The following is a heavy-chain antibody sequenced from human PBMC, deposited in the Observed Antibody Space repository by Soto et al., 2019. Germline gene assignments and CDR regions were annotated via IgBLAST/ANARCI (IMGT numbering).Heavy chain of an antibody. D-gene: IGHD4-17*01. J-gene: IGHJ4*02. CDR2: IYYSGST. V-gene: IGHV4-30-4*01. CDR1: GGSISSGAYY. CDR3: ARDNYGDTYYFDY. Sequence: QVQLQESGPGLVKPSQTLSLTCTVSGGSISSGAYYWSWVRQPPGKGLEWIGYIYYSGSTYYNPSLKSRFNISVDTSKNQCSLKLSSVTATDTAVYYCARDNYGDTYYFDYWGQGTLVTVSS.